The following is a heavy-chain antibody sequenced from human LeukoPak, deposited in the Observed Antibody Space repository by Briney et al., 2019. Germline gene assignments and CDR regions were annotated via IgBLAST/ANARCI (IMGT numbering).Heavy chain of an antibody. CDR2: ISGRGGST. J-gene: IGHJ4*02. Sequence: PGGCLRLSCADSGFTFSRYAMRWVRQAPGKGLEWVSPISGRGGSTYYADSVKGRFTISRDNSKNTLYLQMNSLRAEDTAVYCCAKAGNFGVVITNYFDYWGQGTLVTVSS. V-gene: IGHV3-23*01. CDR1: GFTFSRYA. D-gene: IGHD3-3*01. CDR3: AKAGNFGVVITNYFDY.